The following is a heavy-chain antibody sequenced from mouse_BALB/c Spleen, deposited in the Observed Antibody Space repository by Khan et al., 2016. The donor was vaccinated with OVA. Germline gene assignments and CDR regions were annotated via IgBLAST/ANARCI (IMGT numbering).Heavy chain of an antibody. CDR3: ARSYDYDVGGFAY. J-gene: IGHJ3*01. V-gene: IGHV2-9*02. CDR2: IWTGGIK. CDR1: GFSLSNYG. D-gene: IGHD2-4*01. Sequence: VQLQVSGPGLVAPSQSLSITCTVSGFSLSNYGIHWVRQPTGKGLGWLGVIWTGGIKNYNSALMSRLSISNDNPKSQDFLKMNRLQTDDTAIYNCARSYDYDVGGFAYRGQGTLVTDSA.